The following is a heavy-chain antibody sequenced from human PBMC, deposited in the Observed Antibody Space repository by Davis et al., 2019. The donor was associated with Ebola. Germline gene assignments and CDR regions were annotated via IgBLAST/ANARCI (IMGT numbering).Heavy chain of an antibody. CDR3: ARDRETAMDSAYYYYDGMDV. D-gene: IGHD5-18*01. J-gene: IGHJ6*02. Sequence: PGGSLRLSCVASEFTFSSYGMRWVRQAPGKGLEWVATIWYDGNNKYYAESVKGRFTISRDNSKNTLYLQMNNLRADDTAVYFCARDRETAMDSAYYYYDGMDVWGQGTTVTVSS. CDR2: IWYDGNNK. CDR1: EFTFSSYG. V-gene: IGHV3-33*01.